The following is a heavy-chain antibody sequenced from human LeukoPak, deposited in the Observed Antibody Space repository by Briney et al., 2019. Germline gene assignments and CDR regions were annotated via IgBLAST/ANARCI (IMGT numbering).Heavy chain of an antibody. Sequence: GGSLRLSCAASGFTFSSYGMHWVRRAPGKGLEWVAVIWYDGSNKYYADSVKGRFTISRDNSKNTLYLQMNSLRAEDTAVYYCAREENYYDSSGYTCWGQGTLVTVSS. CDR2: IWYDGSNK. CDR3: AREENYYDSSGYTC. CDR1: GFTFSSYG. V-gene: IGHV3-33*01. D-gene: IGHD3-22*01. J-gene: IGHJ4*02.